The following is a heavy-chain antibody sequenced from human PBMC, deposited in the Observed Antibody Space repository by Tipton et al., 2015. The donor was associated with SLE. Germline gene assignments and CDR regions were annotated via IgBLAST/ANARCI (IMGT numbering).Heavy chain of an antibody. V-gene: IGHV4-30-4*08. CDR2: IYYSGST. Sequence: TLSLTCAVYGGSFSDYSWSWIRQPPGKGLEWIGYIYYSGSTYYNPSLKSRVTISVDTSKNQFSLKLSSVTAADTAVYYCASVKSLIGRHFDYWDQGTLVTVSS. CDR1: GGSFSDYS. CDR3: ASVKSLIGRHFDY. J-gene: IGHJ4*02. D-gene: IGHD2-15*01.